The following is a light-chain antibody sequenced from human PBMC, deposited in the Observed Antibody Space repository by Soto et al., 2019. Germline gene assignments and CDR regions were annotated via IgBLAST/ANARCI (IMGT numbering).Light chain of an antibody. CDR3: QQYNDWSKVT. CDR2: RAS. CDR1: QSVSSN. Sequence: EIVMTQSPATLSVSPGERATISCRASQSVSSNLAWYQQRPGQAPRILIYRASTRATGIPDRFSGSGSGTEFTLIISSLQSEDFAVYYCQQYNDWSKVTFGQGTKLEIK. J-gene: IGKJ2*01. V-gene: IGKV3-15*01.